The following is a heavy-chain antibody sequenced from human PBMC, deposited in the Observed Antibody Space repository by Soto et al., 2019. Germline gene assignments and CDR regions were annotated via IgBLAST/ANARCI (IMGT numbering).Heavy chain of an antibody. Sequence: PGGSLRLSCAASGFTFSSYWMHWVRQAPGKGLVWVSRINSDGSSTSYADSAKGRFTISRDNAKNTLYLQMNSLRAEDTAVYYCARVHYSSSWYIGYWGQGTLVTVSS. V-gene: IGHV3-74*01. CDR2: INSDGSST. D-gene: IGHD6-13*01. CDR1: GFTFSSYW. CDR3: ARVHYSSSWYIGY. J-gene: IGHJ4*02.